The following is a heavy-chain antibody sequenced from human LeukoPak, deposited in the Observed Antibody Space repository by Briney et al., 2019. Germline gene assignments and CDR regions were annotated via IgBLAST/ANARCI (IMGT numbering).Heavy chain of an antibody. Sequence: ASVKVSCKSSGYTFTAYYIHWVRQAPGQGLEWMGWMNPNTGGTNYAQKFQGRVTMTRDTSITTAYMEMTSLRSDDTAVYYCARWEFITTNALDSWGQGALVTVSS. J-gene: IGHJ4*02. CDR2: MNPNTGGT. D-gene: IGHD3-22*01. V-gene: IGHV1-2*02. CDR1: GYTFTAYY. CDR3: ARWEFITTNALDS.